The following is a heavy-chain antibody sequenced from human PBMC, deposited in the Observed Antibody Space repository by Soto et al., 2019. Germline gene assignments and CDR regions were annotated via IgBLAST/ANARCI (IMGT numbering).Heavy chain of an antibody. Sequence: GGSLRLSCAASGFTFSSYAMSWVRQAPGKGLEWVSAISGSGGSTYYADSVKGRFTISRDNSKNTLYLQMNSLRAEDTAVYYCAKDLLTGIAARLGYYYYGMDVWGQGTTVTVSS. CDR3: AKDLLTGIAARLGYYYYGMDV. V-gene: IGHV3-23*01. J-gene: IGHJ6*02. CDR1: GFTFSSYA. CDR2: ISGSGGST. D-gene: IGHD6-6*01.